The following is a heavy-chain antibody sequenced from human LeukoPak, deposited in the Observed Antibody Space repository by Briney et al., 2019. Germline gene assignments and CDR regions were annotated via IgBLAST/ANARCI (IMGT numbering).Heavy chain of an antibody. CDR3: ARHHSSGYYRDAFDI. Sequence: GSLRLSCAASGFTFSSYEMNWVRQAPGKGLEWIGSIYYSGSTYYNPSLKSRVTISVDTSKNQFSLKLSSVTAADTAVYYCARHHSSGYYRDAFDIWGQGTMLTVSS. V-gene: IGHV4-39*07. CDR2: IYYSGST. J-gene: IGHJ3*02. CDR1: GFTFSSYE. D-gene: IGHD3-22*01.